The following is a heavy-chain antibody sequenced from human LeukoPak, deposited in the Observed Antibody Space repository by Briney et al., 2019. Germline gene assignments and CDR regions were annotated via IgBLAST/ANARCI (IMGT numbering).Heavy chain of an antibody. CDR1: GFTFSNAW. J-gene: IGHJ4*02. V-gene: IGHV3-15*07. CDR3: TTPYPYYDILTGYRPFDY. Sequence: PGGSLRLSCAASGFTFSNAWMNWVRQAPGKGLEWVGRIKSETDGGATDYAAPVKGRFTISRDDSKNTLYLQMNSLKTEDTAVSYCTTPYPYYDILTGYRPFDYWGQGTLVTVSS. CDR2: IKSETDGGAT. D-gene: IGHD3-9*01.